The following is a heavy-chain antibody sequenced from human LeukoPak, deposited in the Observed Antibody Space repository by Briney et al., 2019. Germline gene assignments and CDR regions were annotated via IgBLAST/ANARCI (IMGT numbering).Heavy chain of an antibody. CDR3: TRGGGYCGSSTSCPKHYFDY. Sequence: SETLSLTCTVSGGSISSYYWSWIRQPPGKGLEWIGYIYYSGSTNYNPSLKSRVTISVDTSKNQFSLKLSSVTAADTAVYYCTRGGGYCGSSTSCPKHYFDYWGQGTLATVSS. D-gene: IGHD2-2*01. CDR2: IYYSGST. V-gene: IGHV4-59*01. CDR1: GGSISSYY. J-gene: IGHJ4*02.